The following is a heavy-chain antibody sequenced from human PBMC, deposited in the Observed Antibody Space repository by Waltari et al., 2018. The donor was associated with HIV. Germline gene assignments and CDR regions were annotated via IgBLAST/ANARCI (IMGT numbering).Heavy chain of an antibody. V-gene: IGHV4-4*07. D-gene: IGHD3-3*01. CDR1: GASISHFS. J-gene: IGHJ5*02. CDR2: IFGDGAS. Sequence: VRLQPSGPRLGKAPATLSLKCSVSGASISHFSWFWIRQSAGDRLEWIGRIFGDGASVVNDVFKSRVAMSVDTSTNHFSLTLTGLSAADTATYYCARGSYGLHSGFYLTAWGQG. CDR3: ARGSYGLHSGFYLTA.